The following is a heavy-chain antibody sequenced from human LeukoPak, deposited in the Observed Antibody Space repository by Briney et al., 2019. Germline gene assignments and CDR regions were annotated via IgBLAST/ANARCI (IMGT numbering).Heavy chain of an antibody. CDR3: AKVTHNWNYDYYYYMDV. CDR1: GVTFDDYT. Sequence: GGSLRLSCAASGVTFDDYTMHWVRQPPGKGLEWVSLINWDGGSTYYADSVEGRFTISRDNSENSLYLQMNSLRTEDTALYYCAKVTHNWNYDYYYYMDVWGQGTTVTVSS. D-gene: IGHD1-20*01. V-gene: IGHV3-43*01. CDR2: INWDGGST. J-gene: IGHJ6*03.